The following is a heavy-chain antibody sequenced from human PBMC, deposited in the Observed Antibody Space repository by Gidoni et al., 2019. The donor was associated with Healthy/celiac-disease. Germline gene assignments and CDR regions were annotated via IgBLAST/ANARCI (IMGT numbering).Heavy chain of an antibody. D-gene: IGHD2-8*02. J-gene: IGHJ3*02. CDR1: GGSISSGDYY. V-gene: IGHV4-30-4*01. CDR2: IYYSGST. Sequence: QVQLQESGPGLVKPSQTLSLTCTVSGGSISSGDYYWSWIRQPPGKGLEWIGYIYYSGSTYYNPSLKSRVTISGDTSKNQFSLKLSSVTAADTAVYYCARETGGIHDAFDIWGQGTMVTVSS. CDR3: ARETGGIHDAFDI.